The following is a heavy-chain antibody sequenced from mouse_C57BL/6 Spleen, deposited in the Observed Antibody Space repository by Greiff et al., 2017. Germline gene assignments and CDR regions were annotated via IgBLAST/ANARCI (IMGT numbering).Heavy chain of an antibody. Sequence: QVQLKQPGAELVKPGASVKLSCKASGYTFTSYWMHWVKQRPGQGLEWIGMIHPNSGSTNYNEKFKSKATLTVDKSSSTAYMQLSSLTSEDSAVYYCARSGDWDGCADWGKGTLGTGSA. V-gene: IGHV1-64*01. D-gene: IGHD4-1*01. CDR1: GYTFTSYW. CDR3: ARSGDWDGCAD. CDR2: IHPNSGST. J-gene: IGHJ3*01.